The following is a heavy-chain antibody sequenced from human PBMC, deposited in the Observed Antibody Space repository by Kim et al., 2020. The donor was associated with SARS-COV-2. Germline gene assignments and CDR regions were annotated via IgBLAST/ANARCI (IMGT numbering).Heavy chain of an antibody. CDR2: IYYSGST. J-gene: IGHJ4*02. V-gene: IGHV4-39*01. D-gene: IGHD3-9*01. Sequence: AETLSLTCTVSGGSISSSSYYWGWIRQPPGKGLEWIGSIYYSGSTYYNPALKSRVTISVDTTKNQFSLKLSSVTAADTAEYYCARRPVLTGTIHYWGQGTLVTVSS. CDR1: GGSISSSSYY. CDR3: ARRPVLTGTIHY.